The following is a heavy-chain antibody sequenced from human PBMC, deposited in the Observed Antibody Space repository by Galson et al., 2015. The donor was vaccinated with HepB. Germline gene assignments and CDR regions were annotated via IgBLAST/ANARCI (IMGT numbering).Heavy chain of an antibody. CDR1: GYTFTGYY. D-gene: IGHD6-6*01. J-gene: IGHJ6*03. Sequence: QSGAEVKKPGASVKVSCKASGYTFTGYYMHWVRQAPGQGLEWMGWINPNSGGTNYAQKFQGRVTMTRDTSISTAYMELSRLRSDDTAVYYCARDNRRRQLVRYYYMDVWGKGTTVTVSS. CDR2: INPNSGGT. V-gene: IGHV1-2*02. CDR3: ARDNRRRQLVRYYYMDV.